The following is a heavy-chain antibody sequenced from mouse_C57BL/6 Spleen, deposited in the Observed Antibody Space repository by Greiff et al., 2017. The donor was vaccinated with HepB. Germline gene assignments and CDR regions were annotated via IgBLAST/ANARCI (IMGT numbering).Heavy chain of an antibody. CDR1: GYTFTDYY. CDR3: ARRVITTVVATFPFDY. Sequence: VQLQQSGPVLVKPGASVKMSCKASGYTFTDYYMNWVKQSHGKSLEWIGVINPYNGGTSYNQKFKGKATLTVDKSSSTAYMELNSLTSEDSAVYYCARRVITTVVATFPFDYWGQGTTLTVSS. CDR2: INPYNGGT. J-gene: IGHJ2*01. V-gene: IGHV1-19*01. D-gene: IGHD1-1*01.